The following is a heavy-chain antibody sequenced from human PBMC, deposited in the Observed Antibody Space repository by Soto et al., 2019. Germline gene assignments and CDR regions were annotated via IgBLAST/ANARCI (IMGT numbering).Heavy chain of an antibody. D-gene: IGHD3-16*01. V-gene: IGHV3-30-3*01. CDR2: ISYDGSNK. CDR1: GFTFSSYA. Sequence: QVQLVESGGGVVQPGRSLRLSCAASGFTFSSYAMHWVRQAPGKGLEWVAVISYDGSNKYYADSVKGRFTISRDNSKNTLYLQMNSLRAEDTAVYYCAREYVNYYGMDVWGQGTTVTVSS. J-gene: IGHJ6*02. CDR3: AREYVNYYGMDV.